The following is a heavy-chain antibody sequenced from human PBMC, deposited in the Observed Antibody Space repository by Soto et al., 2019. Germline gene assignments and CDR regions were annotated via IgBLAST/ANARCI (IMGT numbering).Heavy chain of an antibody. J-gene: IGHJ4*02. Sequence: ASVKVSCKASGGTFSSYAISWVRQAPGQGLEWMGGIIPIFGTANYAQKFQGRVTITADESTSTAYMELSSLRSEDTAVYYCAREGDTAMAHFDYWGQGTLVTVSS. CDR1: GGTFSSYA. CDR3: AREGDTAMAHFDY. D-gene: IGHD5-18*01. V-gene: IGHV1-69*13. CDR2: IIPIFGTA.